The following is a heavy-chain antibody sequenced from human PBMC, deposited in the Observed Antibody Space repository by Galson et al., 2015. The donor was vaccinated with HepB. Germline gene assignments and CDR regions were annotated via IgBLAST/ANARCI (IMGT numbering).Heavy chain of an antibody. CDR1: GFSLSTSGMC. J-gene: IGHJ6*02. CDR3: ARGYAVGYYYYYGMDV. V-gene: IGHV2-70*11. CDR2: IDWDDDK. D-gene: IGHD3-16*01. Sequence: PALVKPTQTLTLTCTFSGFSLSTSGMCVSWIRQPPGKALEWLARIDWDDDKYYSTSLKTRLTISKDTSKNQVVLTMTNMDPVDTATYYCARGYAVGYYYYYGMDVWGQGTTVTVS.